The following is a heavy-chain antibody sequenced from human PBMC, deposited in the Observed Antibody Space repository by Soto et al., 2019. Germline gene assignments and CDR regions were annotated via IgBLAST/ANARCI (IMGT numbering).Heavy chain of an antibody. V-gene: IGHV3-33*01. CDR2: IWYDGSNK. CDR1: GFTFSGYG. Sequence: PGGSLRLSCAASGFTFSGYGMHWVRQAPGKGLEWVAVIWYDGSNKYYADSVKGRFTISRDNSKNTLYLQMNSLRAEDTAVYYCARDLYSSSWRGVFKSSYYYYGMDVWGQGTTVTVSS. J-gene: IGHJ6*02. CDR3: ARDLYSSSWRGVFKSSYYYYGMDV. D-gene: IGHD6-13*01.